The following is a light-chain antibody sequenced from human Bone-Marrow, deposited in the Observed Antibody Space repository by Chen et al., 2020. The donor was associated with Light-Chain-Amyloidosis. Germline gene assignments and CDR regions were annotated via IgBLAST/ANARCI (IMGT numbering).Light chain of an antibody. J-gene: IGLJ2*01. CDR1: KLGDQY. CDR3: QAWDSTTAYVV. CDR2: QDD. V-gene: IGLV3-1*01. Sequence: YEVTQPPSVSVSPGQPATITCSGDKLGDQYAWWYQQKPGQSPVLLIYQDDKRPSGIPERFSGFNSGNTATLAISGTQPADEADYYCQAWDSTTAYVVFGGGTKLTVL.